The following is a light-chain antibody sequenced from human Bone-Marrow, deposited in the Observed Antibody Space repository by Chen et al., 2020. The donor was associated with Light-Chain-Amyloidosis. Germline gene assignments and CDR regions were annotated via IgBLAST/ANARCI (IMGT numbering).Light chain of an antibody. CDR3: QVWDRSSDRPV. CDR2: DDS. CDR1: NIGSTS. Sequence: SYVLTQPSSVSVAPGKTATLACGGNNIGSTSVHWSQQTPGQAPLVVVYDDSDRPSGIPERVSGSNSGNTATLTISRVEAGDVADYYCQVWDRSSDRPVFGGGTKLPVL. J-gene: IGLJ3*02. V-gene: IGLV3-21*03.